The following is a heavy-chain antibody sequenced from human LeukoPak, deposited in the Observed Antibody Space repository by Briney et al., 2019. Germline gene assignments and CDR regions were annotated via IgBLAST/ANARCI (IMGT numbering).Heavy chain of an antibody. D-gene: IGHD3-22*01. V-gene: IGHV3-74*01. CDR3: AKSSYYDASGYYREYYFDS. J-gene: IGHJ4*02. CDR1: GFSFSGHW. CDR2: ISPTGSTT. Sequence: GGSLRLSCAASGFSFSGHWMHWARQLPGKGLVWVSRISPTGSTTSYADSVKGRFTVSRDNAKNTLYLQMNSLRAEDTAVYYCAKSSYYDASGYYREYYFDSWGQGTLVTVSS.